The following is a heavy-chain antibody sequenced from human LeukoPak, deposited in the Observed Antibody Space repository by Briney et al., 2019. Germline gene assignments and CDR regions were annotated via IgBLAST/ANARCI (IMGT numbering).Heavy chain of an antibody. Sequence: GGSLRLSCAASGTIVWSSFRGWVRQAPGRGLEWVSIIHSDGTTDYVDSARGRFAISRENSKDILYLQMNSLRVEDTAIYYCVRDRSGTYLDYWGQGTLVTVSS. CDR1: GTIVWSSF. CDR3: VRDRSGTYLDY. V-gene: IGHV3-66*01. CDR2: IHSDGTT. D-gene: IGHD1-26*01. J-gene: IGHJ4*02.